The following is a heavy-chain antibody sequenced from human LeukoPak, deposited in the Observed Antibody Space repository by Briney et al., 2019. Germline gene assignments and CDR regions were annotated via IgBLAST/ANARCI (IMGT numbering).Heavy chain of an antibody. CDR3: AELGITMIGGV. CDR2: ISISGSTI. J-gene: IGHJ6*04. V-gene: IGHV3-48*03. Sequence: GGSLRLSCAASGFTFSSYEMNWVRQAPGKGLEWVSYISISGSTIYYADSVKGRFTISRDNAKNSLYLQMNSQRAEDTAVYYCAELGITMIGGVWGKGTTVTISS. CDR1: GFTFSSYE. D-gene: IGHD3-10*02.